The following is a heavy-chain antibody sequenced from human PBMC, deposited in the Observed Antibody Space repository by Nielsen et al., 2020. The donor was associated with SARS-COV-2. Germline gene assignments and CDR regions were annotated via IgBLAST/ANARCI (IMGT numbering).Heavy chain of an antibody. V-gene: IGHV4-59*02. CDR1: GGSVIFYY. CDR3: ARGVPKYNWNYRPHSHNWFDP. CDR2: IYDSGDT. Sequence: SETLSLTCTVSGGSVIFYYWSWIRQPPGKGLEWIGYIYDSGDTKYNPSLKSRVTISVDTSKNQFSLKLSSVTAADTAVYYCARGVPKYNWNYRPHSHNWFDPWGQGTLVTVSS. D-gene: IGHD1-7*01. J-gene: IGHJ5*02.